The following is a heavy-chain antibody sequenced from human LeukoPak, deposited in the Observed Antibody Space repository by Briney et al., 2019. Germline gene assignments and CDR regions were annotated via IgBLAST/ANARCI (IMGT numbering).Heavy chain of an antibody. J-gene: IGHJ3*02. CDR2: ISAYNGNT. Sequence: ASVKVSCKASGYTFTSYGISWVRQAPGQGLEWMGWISAYNGNTNYAQKLQGRVTMTTDTSTSTAYMELRSLRSDDTAVYYCARGSPWIQLWLNAFDIWGQGTMVTVSS. V-gene: IGHV1-18*01. D-gene: IGHD5-18*01. CDR3: ARGSPWIQLWLNAFDI. CDR1: GYTFTSYG.